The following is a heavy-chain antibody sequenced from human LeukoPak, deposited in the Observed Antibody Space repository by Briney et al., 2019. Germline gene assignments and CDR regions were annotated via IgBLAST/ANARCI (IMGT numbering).Heavy chain of an antibody. V-gene: IGHV4-39*07. J-gene: IGHJ4*02. Sequence: KASETLSLTCTVSGGSISSSSYYWGWIRQPPGKGLEWIGSIYYSGSTYYDPSLKSRVTISVDTSKNQFSLKLSSVTAADTAVYYCASSDGGYWEYFDYWGQGTLVTVSS. CDR3: ASSDGGYWEYFDY. CDR1: GGSISSSSYY. CDR2: IYYSGST. D-gene: IGHD5-12*01.